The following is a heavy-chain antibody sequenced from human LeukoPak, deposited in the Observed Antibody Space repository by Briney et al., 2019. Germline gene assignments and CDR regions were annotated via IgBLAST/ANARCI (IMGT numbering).Heavy chain of an antibody. J-gene: IGHJ4*02. CDR2: INHSGST. CDR3: ARDPIAARPFDY. V-gene: IGHV4-34*01. Sequence: SETLSLTCTVSGGSISSYYWSWIRQPPGKGLEWIGEINHSGSTNYNPSLKSRVTISVDTSKNQFSLKLSSVTAADTAVYYCARDPIAARPFDYWGQGTLVTVSS. CDR1: GGSISSYY. D-gene: IGHD6-6*01.